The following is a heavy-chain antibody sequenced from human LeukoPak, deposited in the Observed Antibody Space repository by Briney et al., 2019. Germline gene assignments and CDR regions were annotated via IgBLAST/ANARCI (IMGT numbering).Heavy chain of an antibody. D-gene: IGHD3-3*01. CDR1: GGSFSGYY. Sequence: SETLSLTCAVYGGSFSGYYWSWIRQPPGKGLEWIGEINHSGSTNYNPSLKSRVTISVDTSKNQFSLKLSSVTAADTAVYYCARSPFDTTIFGVVMNWFDPWGQGTLVTVSS. CDR3: ARSPFDTTIFGVVMNWFDP. V-gene: IGHV4-34*01. J-gene: IGHJ5*02. CDR2: INHSGST.